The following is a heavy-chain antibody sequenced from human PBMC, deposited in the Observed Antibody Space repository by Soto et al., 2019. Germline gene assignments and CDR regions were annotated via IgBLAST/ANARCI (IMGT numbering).Heavy chain of an antibody. Sequence: TGGSLRLSCAASGFTFSTYSMNWVRQAPGKGLEWVSYISSSSSTIFYTDSVKGRFTVSRDNAKNSLYLQMNSLRAEDTAVYYCATPTYYYDSSGPPAYWGQGT. V-gene: IGHV3-48*01. CDR2: ISSSSSTI. CDR1: GFTFSTYS. J-gene: IGHJ4*02. D-gene: IGHD3-22*01. CDR3: ATPTYYYDSSGPPAY.